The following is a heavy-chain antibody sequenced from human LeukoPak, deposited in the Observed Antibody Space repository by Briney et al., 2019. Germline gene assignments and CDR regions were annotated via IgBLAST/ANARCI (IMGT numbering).Heavy chain of an antibody. J-gene: IGHJ4*02. CDR1: GFTFSSYE. CDR3: ARGGIAAQFDY. V-gene: IGHV3-48*03. Sequence: GGSLRLSCAASGFTFSSYEMNWVRQAPGKGLEWVSYISSSGSTIYYADSVKGRFTISRDNAKNSLYLQMNSLRAEDTAVYYCARGGIAAQFDYWGQGTLVTVSS. D-gene: IGHD6-6*01. CDR2: ISSSGSTI.